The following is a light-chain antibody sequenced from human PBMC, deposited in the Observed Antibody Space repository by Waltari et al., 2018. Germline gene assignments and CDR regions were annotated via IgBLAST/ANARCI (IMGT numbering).Light chain of an antibody. V-gene: IGKV1-39*01. J-gene: IGKJ1*01. CDR3: QQSYSSPPT. CDR1: QSISSY. CDR2: AAS. Sequence: DIQMTQSPSSLSASVGDRVTITCRASQSISSYLNWYQQKPGKAPKLLIYAASSLQSGVPSRFSGSGSGTDFTLTISSLQPEDFATYYCQQSYSSPPTFAQGTKVGIK.